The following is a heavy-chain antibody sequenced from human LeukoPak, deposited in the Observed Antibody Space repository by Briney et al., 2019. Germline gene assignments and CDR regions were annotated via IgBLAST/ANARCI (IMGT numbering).Heavy chain of an antibody. CDR1: GYTFTSYY. D-gene: IGHD2-21*01. V-gene: IGHV1-46*01. CDR2: INPSGGST. CDR3: ARASESLAITVPYSNWFDP. Sequence: ASVKVSCKASGYTFTSYYMHWVRQAPGQGLEWMGIINPSGGSTSYAQKFQGRVTMTRDMSTSTVYMELSSLRSKDTAVYYCARASESLAITVPYSNWFDPWGQGTLVTVSS. J-gene: IGHJ5*02.